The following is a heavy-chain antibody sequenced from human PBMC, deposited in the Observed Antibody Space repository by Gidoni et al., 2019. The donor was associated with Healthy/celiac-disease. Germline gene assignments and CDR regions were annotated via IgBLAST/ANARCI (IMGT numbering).Heavy chain of an antibody. V-gene: IGHV3-23*01. CDR3: AKDGYSSGWYGGMGWFDP. CDR2: ISGSGGST. D-gene: IGHD6-19*01. J-gene: IGHJ5*02. CDR1: GFTFRSHS. Sequence: EVQLLESGGGLVQPGGSLSLSCAASGFTFRSHSLSWVRQAPGKGLEWVSAISGSGGSTYYADSVKGRFTISRDNSKNTLYLQMNSLRAEDTAVYYCAKDGYSSGWYGGMGWFDPWGQGTLVTVSS.